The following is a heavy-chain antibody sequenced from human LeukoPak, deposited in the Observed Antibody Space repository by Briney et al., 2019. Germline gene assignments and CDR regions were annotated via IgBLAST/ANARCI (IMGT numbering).Heavy chain of an antibody. Sequence: QTGGSLRLSCAASGFTFSSYGMHWVRQAPGKGLEWVANIKQDGSEKYYVDSVKGRFTISRDNAKNSLYLQMNSLRAEDTAVYYCARGGTGAAGIDYWGQRTLVTVSS. J-gene: IGHJ4*02. CDR1: GFTFSSYG. V-gene: IGHV3-7*01. D-gene: IGHD6-13*01. CDR2: IKQDGSEK. CDR3: ARGGTGAAGIDY.